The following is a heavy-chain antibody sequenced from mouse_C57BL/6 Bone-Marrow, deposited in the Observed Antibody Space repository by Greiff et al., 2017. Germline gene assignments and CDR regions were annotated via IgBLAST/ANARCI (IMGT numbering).Heavy chain of an antibody. CDR3: TRLRRGAWFAY. Sequence: EVKLVESGGGLVQPGGSMKLSCVASGFTFSNYWMNWVRQSPEKGLEWVAQIRLKSDNYATHYAESVQGRFTISRDDSKSSVYLQMNNLRAEDTGIYYCTRLRRGAWFAYWGQGTLVTVSA. V-gene: IGHV6-3*01. CDR1: GFTFSNYW. J-gene: IGHJ3*01. D-gene: IGHD2-4*01. CDR2: IRLKSDNYAT.